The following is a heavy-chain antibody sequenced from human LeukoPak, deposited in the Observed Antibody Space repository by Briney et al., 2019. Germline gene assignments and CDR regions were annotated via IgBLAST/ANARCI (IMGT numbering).Heavy chain of an antibody. CDR2: ISGSASTT. J-gene: IGHJ4*02. Sequence: GGSLRLSCAASGFTSSRYAMSWVRQALGKGLEWVSAISGSASTTYYVDSVKGRFTISRGNSKNTLYLQMSSLRVEDMAVYYCAKRYFGNYYFDYWGQGTQVTVSS. D-gene: IGHD3-9*01. CDR1: GFTSSRYA. CDR3: AKRYFGNYYFDY. V-gene: IGHV3-23*01.